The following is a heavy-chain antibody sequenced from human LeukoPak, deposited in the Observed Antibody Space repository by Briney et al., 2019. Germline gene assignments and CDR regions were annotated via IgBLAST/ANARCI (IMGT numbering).Heavy chain of an antibody. CDR1: GFTFSRLG. CDR2: IWHDGSVE. CDR3: AKEGDQFRGYLDA. V-gene: IGHV3-33*06. J-gene: IGHJ6*03. Sequence: GGSLRLXCAASGFTFSRLGMQWVRLAPGKGLEWVAMIWHDGSVEEYAASVKGRFTISRDNSRDTLFLQMNRLRDDDTAVYYCAKEGDQFRGYLDAWGKGTTVTVSS. D-gene: IGHD3-16*01.